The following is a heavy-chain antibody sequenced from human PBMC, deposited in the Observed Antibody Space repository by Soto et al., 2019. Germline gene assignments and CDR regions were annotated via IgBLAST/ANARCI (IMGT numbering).Heavy chain of an antibody. CDR1: GDSISSNNW. D-gene: IGHD5-18*01. Sequence: QVQLRESGPGLVKPSGTLSLTCAVSGDSISSNNWWSWVRQPPGKGLEWIGEIYHSGSTHYNPSLKSRFTISVDTSKNQFSLRLRSVTAADTAVYYCASWFGYSYAFNYWGQGTLVTVSS. CDR3: ASWFGYSYAFNY. CDR2: IYHSGST. V-gene: IGHV4-4*02. J-gene: IGHJ4*02.